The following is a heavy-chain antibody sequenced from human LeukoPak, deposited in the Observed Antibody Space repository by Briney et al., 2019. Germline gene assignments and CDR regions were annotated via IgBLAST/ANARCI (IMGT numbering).Heavy chain of an antibody. Sequence: GGSLRLSCAASGFTFSSYSMNWVRQAPGKGLEWVSSISSSSSYIYYADSVKGRFTISRDNAKNSLYLQMNSLRAEDTAVYYCASSYSSSWPFDYWGQGTLVTVPS. CDR3: ASSYSSSWPFDY. V-gene: IGHV3-21*01. D-gene: IGHD6-13*01. CDR1: GFTFSSYS. J-gene: IGHJ4*02. CDR2: ISSSSSYI.